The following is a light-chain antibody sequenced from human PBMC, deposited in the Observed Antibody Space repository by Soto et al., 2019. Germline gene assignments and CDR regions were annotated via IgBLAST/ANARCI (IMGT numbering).Light chain of an antibody. Sequence: DIVETPSPSTLSSSPWERATLSCMASQSVSRKLAWYQQIPGQAPRLLIYGASSRATGIPDRFSGSGSGTDFTLTISRLEPEDFAVYYCQQYGISPRTFGQGTIVAIK. J-gene: IGKJ1*01. CDR1: QSVSRK. V-gene: IGKV3-20*01. CDR2: GAS. CDR3: QQYGISPRT.